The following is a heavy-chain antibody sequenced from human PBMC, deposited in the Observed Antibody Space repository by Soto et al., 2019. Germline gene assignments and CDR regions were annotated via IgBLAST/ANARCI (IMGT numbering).Heavy chain of an antibody. CDR3: ASHTVRGAIRMAYFDP. V-gene: IGHV3-30-3*01. D-gene: IGHD2-2*02. CDR2: ISYDGSNK. J-gene: IGHJ5*02. CDR1: GFTFSDYS. Sequence: QVQMVESGGGVVQPGGSLRLSCAASGFTFSDYSMHWVRQAPGKGLEWVALISYDGSNKYYADSVKGRFTISRDNSKNELSLQMNSLRAEDTAVYYCASHTVRGAIRMAYFDPGGQGTLVTVAS.